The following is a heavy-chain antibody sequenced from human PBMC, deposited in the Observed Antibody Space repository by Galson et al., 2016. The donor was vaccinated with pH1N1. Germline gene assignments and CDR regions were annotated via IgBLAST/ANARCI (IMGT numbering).Heavy chain of an antibody. Sequence: SLRLSCAASGCTLSSYWMSWVRQAPGKGLEWVANMNQDGNKKNYVDSVKGRFIISRDYSKNSLYLQMNSLRAEDTAMYYCVRAVGRARAHWGQGTLVTVSS. CDR3: VRAVGRARAH. CDR2: MNQDGNKK. CDR1: GCTLSSYW. V-gene: IGHV3-7*01. J-gene: IGHJ4*02. D-gene: IGHD6-6*01.